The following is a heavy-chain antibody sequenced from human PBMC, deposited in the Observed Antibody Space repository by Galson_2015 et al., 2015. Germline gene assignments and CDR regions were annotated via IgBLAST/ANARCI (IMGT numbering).Heavy chain of an antibody. Sequence: SLRLSCAASGFTFSSYWMHWVRQAPGKGLEWVSVIWCDGSNKYYADSVKGRFTISRDKSKNTLYLQMNSMRAEDAAVYYCAREIRYCSGGSWYAGDAFDIWGQGTLVTVSS. CDR2: IWCDGSNK. D-gene: IGHD2-15*01. CDR3: AREIRYCSGGSWYAGDAFDI. J-gene: IGHJ3*02. CDR1: GFTFSSYW. V-gene: IGHV3-33*01.